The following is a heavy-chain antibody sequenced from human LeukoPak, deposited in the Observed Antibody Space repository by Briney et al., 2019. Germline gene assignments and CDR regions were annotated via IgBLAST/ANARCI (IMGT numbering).Heavy chain of an antibody. D-gene: IGHD1-26*01. CDR3: ARVLLVGAILDDFDY. J-gene: IGHJ4*02. V-gene: IGHV4-39*01. CDR2: IYYSGST. Sequence: SETLSLTCTVSGVSISSSSYYWGWLRQPPGKGLEWIGSIYYSGSTYYNPSLKSRVTISVDTSKNQFSLKLSSVTAADTAVYYCARVLLVGAILDDFDYWGQGTLVTVSS. CDR1: GVSISSSSYY.